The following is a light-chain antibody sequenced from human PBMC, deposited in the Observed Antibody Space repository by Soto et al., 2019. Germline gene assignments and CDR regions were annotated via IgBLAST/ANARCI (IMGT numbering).Light chain of an antibody. V-gene: IGKV3-11*01. Sequence: PGEGASLTCKASQSVSSYKDWYQHKPGQAPRLLIYDASNSATGIPPRFSASRSRTNVTLTISSLEPEDFTVYYCRQRSNWPRTFGQGTKVDIK. CDR3: RQRSNWPRT. J-gene: IGKJ1*01. CDR2: DAS. CDR1: QSVSSY.